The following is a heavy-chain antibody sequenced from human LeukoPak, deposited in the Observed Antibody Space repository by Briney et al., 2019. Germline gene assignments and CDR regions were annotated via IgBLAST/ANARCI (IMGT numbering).Heavy chain of an antibody. J-gene: IGHJ4*02. CDR2: MNPNSGNT. V-gene: IGHV1-8*01. CDR3: ARSYNWGSRDDFDY. CDR1: GYTFTSYD. Sequence: GASVKVSCKASGYTFTSYDINWVRQATGQGLEWMGWMNPNSGNTGYAQKFQGRVTMTRNTSISTAYMGLSSLRSEDTAVYYCARSYNWGSRDDFDYWGQGTLVTVSS. D-gene: IGHD7-27*01.